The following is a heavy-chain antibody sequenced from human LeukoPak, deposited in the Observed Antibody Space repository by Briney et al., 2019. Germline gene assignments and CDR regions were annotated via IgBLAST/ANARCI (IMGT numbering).Heavy chain of an antibody. Sequence: ASVKVSCKVSGYTFTSYYMHWVRQAPGQGLEWMGIINPSGGSTSYAQKFQGRVTMTRDTSTSTVYMELSSLRSEDTAVYYCARDGAVSGTSDWYFDLWGRGTLVTVSS. CDR2: INPSGGST. V-gene: IGHV1-46*01. J-gene: IGHJ2*01. CDR1: GYTFTSYY. D-gene: IGHD3-10*01. CDR3: ARDGAVSGTSDWYFDL.